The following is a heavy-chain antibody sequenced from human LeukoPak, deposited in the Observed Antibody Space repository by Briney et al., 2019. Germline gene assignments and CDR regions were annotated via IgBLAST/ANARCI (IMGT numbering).Heavy chain of an antibody. V-gene: IGHV3-7*01. J-gene: IGHJ4*02. Sequence: GGSLRLSCAASGFTFSSYWMSWVRQAPGKGLEWVANIKQDGSEKYYVDSVKGRFTISRDNAKNSLYLQMNSLRAEDTAVYYCARGGDYLAGANDYWGQGTLVTVSS. CDR3: ARGGDYLAGANDY. CDR2: IKQDGSEK. D-gene: IGHD4-17*01. CDR1: GFTFSSYW.